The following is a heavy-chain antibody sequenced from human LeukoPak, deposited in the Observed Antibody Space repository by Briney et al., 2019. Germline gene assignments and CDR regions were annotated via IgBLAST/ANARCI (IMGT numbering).Heavy chain of an antibody. CDR1: GFTFSSYE. CDR2: ISSSGSTI. Sequence: GGSLRLSCAASGFTFSSYEMNWVRQAPGKGLEWVSYISSSGSTIYYADSVKGLFTNSRDNAKNSLYLQMNSLRAEDTAVYCCASSYWYFDLWGRGTLVTVSS. V-gene: IGHV3-48*03. CDR3: ASSYWYFDL. J-gene: IGHJ2*01.